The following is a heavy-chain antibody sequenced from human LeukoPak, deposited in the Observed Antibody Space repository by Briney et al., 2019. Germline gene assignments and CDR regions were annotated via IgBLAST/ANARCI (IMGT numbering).Heavy chain of an antibody. V-gene: IGHV1-8*01. CDR1: GYTFTSYD. J-gene: IGHJ6*02. D-gene: IGHD2-2*02. CDR2: MNPNSGNT. CDR3: ARGTVVVPAAIVYYYYGMDV. Sequence: ASVKVSCKTSGYTFTSYDINWVRQATGQGLEWMGWMNPNSGNTGYAQKFQGRATMTRNTSISTAYMELSSLRSEDTAVYYCARGTVVVPAAIVYYYYGMDVWGQGTTVTVSS.